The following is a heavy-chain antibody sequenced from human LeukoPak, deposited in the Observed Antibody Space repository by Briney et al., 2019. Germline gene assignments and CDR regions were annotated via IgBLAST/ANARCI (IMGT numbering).Heavy chain of an antibody. CDR3: ARDFPYDSIPNGVQTDAFDI. V-gene: IGHV3-48*03. D-gene: IGHD3-22*01. J-gene: IGHJ3*02. CDR2: ISSSGSTI. CDR1: GFTFSSYE. Sequence: PGGSLRLSCAASGFTFSSYEMNWVRQAPGKGLEWVSYISSSGSTIYYADSVKGRFTISRDNAKNSLYLQMNSLRAEDTAVYYCARDFPYDSIPNGVQTDAFDIWGQGTMVTVSS.